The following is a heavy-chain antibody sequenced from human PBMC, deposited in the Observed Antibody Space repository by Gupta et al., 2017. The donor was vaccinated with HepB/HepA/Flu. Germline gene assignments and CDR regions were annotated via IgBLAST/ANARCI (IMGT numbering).Heavy chain of an antibody. V-gene: IGHV1-46*01. CDR2: INPIGGST. CDR3: ARDFVSNSNPLYYYGMDV. J-gene: IGHJ6*02. Sequence: QVQLVQSGAEVKKPGASVKVSCKASGYTFTSYYMHWVRQAPGQGLEWMGIINPIGGSTSYAQKFQGRVTMTRDTSTSTVYMELSSLRSEDTAVYYCARDFVSNSNPLYYYGMDVWGQGTTVTGSS. D-gene: IGHD4-11*01. CDR1: GYTFTSYY.